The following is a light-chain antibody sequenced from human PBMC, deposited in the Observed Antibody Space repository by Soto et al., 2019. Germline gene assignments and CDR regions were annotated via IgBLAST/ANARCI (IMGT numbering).Light chain of an antibody. CDR3: SSYAGSNNLYV. CDR2: EVS. CDR1: SSDVGGSNY. Sequence: QSALTQPPSASGSPGQSVTISCTGTSSDVGGSNYVSWYQQHPGKAPKLMIYEVSKRPSGVPDRFSGSKSGNTASLTVSGLQTDDEADYYCSSYAGSNNLYVFGTGTKVTVL. V-gene: IGLV2-8*01. J-gene: IGLJ1*01.